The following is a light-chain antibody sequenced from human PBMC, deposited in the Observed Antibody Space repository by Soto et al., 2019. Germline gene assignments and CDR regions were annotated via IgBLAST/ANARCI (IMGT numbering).Light chain of an antibody. CDR3: QQYHSWPPRT. J-gene: IGKJ1*01. Sequence: EIMMTQSPATLSVSLGERVTLSCRASHTVSSNLAWYQQKPGQAPRLLIYGVYTRAPGIPARFSGSGSGTEFTLTISSLQSEDFAVYYCQQYHSWPPRTFGQGTKVDIK. CDR1: HTVSSN. V-gene: IGKV3D-15*01. CDR2: GVY.